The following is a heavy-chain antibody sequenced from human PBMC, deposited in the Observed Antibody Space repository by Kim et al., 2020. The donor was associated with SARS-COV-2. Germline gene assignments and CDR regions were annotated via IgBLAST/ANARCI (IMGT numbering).Heavy chain of an antibody. CDR3: ALTIAAAGYGMDV. D-gene: IGHD6-13*01. V-gene: IGHV4-59*01. J-gene: IGHJ6*02. Sequence: YNPSLKSRVTISVDTSKNQFSLKLSSVTAADTAVYYCALTIAAAGYGMDVWGQGTTVTVSS.